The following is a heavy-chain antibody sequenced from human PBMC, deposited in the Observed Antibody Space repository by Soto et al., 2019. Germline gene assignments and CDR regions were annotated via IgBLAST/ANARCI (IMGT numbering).Heavy chain of an antibody. Sequence: GESLKISCAASGFTFSSYTMNWVRQAPGKGLEWVSYISSSSSTIYYADSVKGRFTISRDNAKNSLYLQMNSLRDEDTAVYYCARQLDHWGQGTLVTVSS. CDR1: GFTFSSYT. V-gene: IGHV3-48*02. CDR2: ISSSSSTI. J-gene: IGHJ4*02. D-gene: IGHD2-2*01. CDR3: ARQLDH.